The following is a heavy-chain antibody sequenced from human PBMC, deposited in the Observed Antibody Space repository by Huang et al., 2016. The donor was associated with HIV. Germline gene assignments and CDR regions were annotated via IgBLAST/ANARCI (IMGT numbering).Heavy chain of an antibody. D-gene: IGHD5-12*01. CDR2: RRSDGSNE. CDR1: GFIFDNFG. Sequence: QVQLVESGGGVVQPGGSLRLSCGASGFIFDNFGMHWVRQAAGEGLEWVAFRRSDGSNEYNGEAVKGRFSISRDNFENMVYLQMNSLGDGDTAIYYCARAVDGFNSKGFYMDVWGKGTAVIVSS. V-gene: IGHV3-30*02. J-gene: IGHJ6*03. CDR3: ARAVDGFNSKGFYMDV.